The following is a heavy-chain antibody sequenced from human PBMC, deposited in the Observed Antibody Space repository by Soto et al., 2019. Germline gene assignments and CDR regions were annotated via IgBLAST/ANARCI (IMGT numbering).Heavy chain of an antibody. CDR3: ARGQVVAAQH. D-gene: IGHD2-15*01. V-gene: IGHV4-30-2*01. J-gene: IGHJ4*02. CDR1: GGSISSGGYS. CDR2: IYHSGST. Sequence: QLQLQESGSGLVKPSQTLSLTCAVSGGSISSGGYSWSWIRQPPGKGLEWIGYIYHSGSTYYNPSRXGXVXIXVDRSKNQFSLKLSSVTAADTAVYYCARGQVVAAQHWGQGTLVTVSS.